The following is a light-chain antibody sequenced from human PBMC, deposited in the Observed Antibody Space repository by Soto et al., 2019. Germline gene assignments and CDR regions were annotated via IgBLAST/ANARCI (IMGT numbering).Light chain of an antibody. CDR3: QQYGGVPFT. CDR1: QSVTSNY. J-gene: IGKJ3*01. CDR2: AVS. Sequence: EVVLTQSPGALSLSPGERATLSCRASQSVTSNYLAWYQQKSGQAPRLLIYAVSRRATGIPDRFSGSGSGTGFTLTISRLEAEDLAVYYCQQYGGVPFTFGPGTKVDIK. V-gene: IGKV3-20*01.